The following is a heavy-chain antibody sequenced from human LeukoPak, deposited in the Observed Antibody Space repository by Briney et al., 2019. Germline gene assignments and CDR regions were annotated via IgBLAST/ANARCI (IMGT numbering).Heavy chain of an antibody. D-gene: IGHD2-2*02. J-gene: IGHJ4*02. CDR3: AKVPAAIFVVYLDY. V-gene: IGHV3-23*01. CDR1: GITFSNYA. Sequence: PGGSLRLSCVASGITFSNYAVSWVRQAPEKGLDWVSVISGSAHKIRYADSVKGRFTISRDNSENIVYLQMNNLRVEDTAVYYCAKVPAAIFVVYLDYWGQGTLVTVSS. CDR2: ISGSAHKI.